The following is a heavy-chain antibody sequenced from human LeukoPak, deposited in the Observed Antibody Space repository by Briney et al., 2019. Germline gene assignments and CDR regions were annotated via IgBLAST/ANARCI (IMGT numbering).Heavy chain of an antibody. CDR3: ARSLDDFWSAGDI. Sequence: PSETLSLTCTVSGGSISSGSYYWSWIRQPAGKGLEWIGRIYTSGSTNYNPSLKSRVTISVDTFKNQFSLKLSSVTAADTAVYYCARSLDDFWSAGDIWGQGTMVTVSS. D-gene: IGHD3-3*01. J-gene: IGHJ3*02. CDR2: IYTSGST. CDR1: GGSISSGSYY. V-gene: IGHV4-61*02.